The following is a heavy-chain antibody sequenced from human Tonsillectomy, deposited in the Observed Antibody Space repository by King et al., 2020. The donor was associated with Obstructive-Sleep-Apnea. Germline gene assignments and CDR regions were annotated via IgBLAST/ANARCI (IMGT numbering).Heavy chain of an antibody. CDR2: ISWSSTSI. CDR1: GFAFDDYA. Sequence: VQLVESGGGLVQPGRSLRLSCAASGFAFDDYAMHWVRQAPGKGLEWVSSISWSSTSIAYADSVNGRFTISRDNAKKSLFLQMNSLRTEDTALYYCSKGYDSSGYVPYYWGQGTLVTVSS. J-gene: IGHJ4*02. D-gene: IGHD3-22*01. V-gene: IGHV3-9*01. CDR3: SKGYDSSGYVPYY.